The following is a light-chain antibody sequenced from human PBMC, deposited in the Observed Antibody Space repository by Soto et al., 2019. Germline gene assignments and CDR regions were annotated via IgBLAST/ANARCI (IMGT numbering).Light chain of an antibody. CDR2: DVN. V-gene: IGLV2-8*01. CDR1: ASDIGGYTF. J-gene: IGLJ1*01. CDR3: SAHGGTNPYV. Sequence: QSVLTQPRSASGSPGQSVAISCTGTASDIGGYTFVSWYQQHPGKAPKLLIYDVNKRPSGVPARFSGSKSGNTAPLTVSGLQAEEEADYYCSAHGGTNPYVFGTGTKVTVL.